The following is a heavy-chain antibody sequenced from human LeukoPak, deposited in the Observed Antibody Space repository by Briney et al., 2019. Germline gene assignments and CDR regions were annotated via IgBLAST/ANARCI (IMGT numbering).Heavy chain of an antibody. CDR2: IYYSGST. D-gene: IGHD4-17*01. Sequence: SETLSLTCTVSGGSISSYYWSWIRQPPGKGLEWIGYIYYSGSTNYNPSLKSRVTISVDTSKNQFSLKLSSVTAADTAVYYCARCYYGDCDYWGQGTLVIVSS. CDR3: ARCYYGDCDY. CDR1: GGSISSYY. J-gene: IGHJ4*02. V-gene: IGHV4-59*08.